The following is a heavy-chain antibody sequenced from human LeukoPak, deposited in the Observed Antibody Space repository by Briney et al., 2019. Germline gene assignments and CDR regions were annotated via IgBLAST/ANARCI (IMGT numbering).Heavy chain of an antibody. D-gene: IGHD3-3*01. CDR2: IYSSGST. CDR3: ARATWITIFGVVSHFDY. J-gene: IGHJ4*02. CDR1: GGSISSYY. Sequence: PSETLSLTCTVSGGSISSYYWSWIRQPAGKGLEWIGRIYSSGSTNYNPSLKSRVTMSVDTSKNQFSLKLSSVTAADTAVYYCARATWITIFGVVSHFDYWGQGTLVTVSS. V-gene: IGHV4-4*07.